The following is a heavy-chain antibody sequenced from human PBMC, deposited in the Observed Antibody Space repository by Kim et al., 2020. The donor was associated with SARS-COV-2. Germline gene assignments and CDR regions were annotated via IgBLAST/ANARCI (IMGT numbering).Heavy chain of an antibody. CDR3: AKGSGHWSRDYYGMDV. CDR1: GFTFSSYG. V-gene: IGHV3-30*18. D-gene: IGHD3-3*01. J-gene: IGHJ6*02. CDR2: ISYDGSNK. Sequence: GGSLRLSCAASGFTFSSYGMHWVRQAPGKGLEWVAVISYDGSNKYYADSVKGRFTISRDNSKNTLYLQMNSLRAEDTAVYYCAKGSGHWSRDYYGMDVWGQGTTVTVSS.